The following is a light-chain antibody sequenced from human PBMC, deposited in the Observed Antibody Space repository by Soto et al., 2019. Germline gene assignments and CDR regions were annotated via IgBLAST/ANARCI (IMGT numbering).Light chain of an antibody. J-gene: IGKJ1*01. CDR1: QSINSN. CDR2: RAS. CDR3: QQNLGVHT. V-gene: IGKV3-15*01. Sequence: IVMTQSPATLSVSPGERVTLSCRASQSINSNLAWYQQKPGQPPRLLMFRASIRATGFPARFSGSGSGTEFNITISSLEPEDSAVYYCQQNLGVHTFGQGTKVDIK.